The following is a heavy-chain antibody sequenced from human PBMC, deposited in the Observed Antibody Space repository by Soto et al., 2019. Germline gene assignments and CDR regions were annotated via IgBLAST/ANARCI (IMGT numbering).Heavy chain of an antibody. CDR2: IYYSGST. CDR1: GGSISSSSYY. V-gene: IGHV4-39*01. CDR3: AVGNVDIVTQPPSGEDY. D-gene: IGHD5-12*01. Sequence: SETLSLTCTVSGGSISSSSYYWGWIRQPPGKGLEWIGSIYYSGSTYYNPSLKSRVTISVDTSKNQFSLKLSSVTAADTAVYYCAVGNVDIVTQPPSGEDYWGQGTLVTVS. J-gene: IGHJ4*02.